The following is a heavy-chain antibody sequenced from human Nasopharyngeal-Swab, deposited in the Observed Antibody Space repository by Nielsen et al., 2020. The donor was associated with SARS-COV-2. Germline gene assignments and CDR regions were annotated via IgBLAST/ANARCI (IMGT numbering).Heavy chain of an antibody. CDR2: INPSGGST. CDR1: GYTFTSYY. J-gene: IGHJ1*01. Sequence: ASVKVSCKASGYTFTSYYMHWVRQAPGQGLEWMGIINPSGGSTSYAQKFQGRVTMTRDTSTSTVYMELSSLRSEDTAVYYCARLRSSSWYDPGDFQHWGQGTLVTVSS. D-gene: IGHD6-13*01. V-gene: IGHV1-46*01. CDR3: ARLRSSSWYDPGDFQH.